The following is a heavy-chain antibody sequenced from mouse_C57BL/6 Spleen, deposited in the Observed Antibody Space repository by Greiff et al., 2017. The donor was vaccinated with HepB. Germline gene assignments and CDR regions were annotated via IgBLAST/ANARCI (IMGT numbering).Heavy chain of an antibody. J-gene: IGHJ1*03. CDR3: ARGDYYGRSCYWYFDV. D-gene: IGHD1-1*01. CDR1: GYTFTSYW. Sequence: QVQLQQPGAELVRPGSSVKLSCKASGYTFTSYWMHWVKQRPIQGLEWIGNIDPADSETHYNQKFKDKATLTVDKSSSTAYMQLSSLTSEDSAVYDCARGDYYGRSCYWYFDVWGKGTTVTVSS. CDR2: IDPADSET. V-gene: IGHV1-52*01.